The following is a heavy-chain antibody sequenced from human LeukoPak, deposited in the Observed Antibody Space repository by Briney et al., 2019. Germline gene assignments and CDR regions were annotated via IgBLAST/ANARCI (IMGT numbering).Heavy chain of an antibody. J-gene: IGHJ4*02. D-gene: IGHD3-16*01. Sequence: PGRSLRLSCAASGFTFDDYAMHWVRQAPGKGLEWVSGISWNSGSIGYADSVKGRFTISRDNAKNSLYLQMNSLRAEDTALYYCAKDIGGVPRGGPDYWGQGTLVTVSS. CDR3: AKDIGGVPRGGPDY. CDR2: ISWNSGSI. CDR1: GFTFDDYA. V-gene: IGHV3-9*01.